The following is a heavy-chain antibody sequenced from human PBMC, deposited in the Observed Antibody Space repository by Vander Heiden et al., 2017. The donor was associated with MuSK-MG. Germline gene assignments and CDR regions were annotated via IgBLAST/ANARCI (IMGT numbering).Heavy chain of an antibody. Sequence: EVQLVQSGAEVKKPGESLKIPCKGSGYSFTSYWIGRVRQRPGEGLEWLGIIYPGDSDTRYSPSFQGQVTISADKSISTAYLQWSSLKASDTAMYYCARGRSSSIPDAFDIWGQGTMVTVSS. CDR1: GYSFTSYW. CDR3: ARGRSSSIPDAFDI. CDR2: IYPGDSDT. D-gene: IGHD2-2*01. J-gene: IGHJ3*02. V-gene: IGHV5-51*03.